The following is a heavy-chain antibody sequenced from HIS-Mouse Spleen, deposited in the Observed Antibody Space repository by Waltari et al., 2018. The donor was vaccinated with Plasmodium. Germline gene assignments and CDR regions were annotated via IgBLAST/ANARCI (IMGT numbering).Heavy chain of an antibody. V-gene: IGHV4-39*07. CDR2: IYYSGST. CDR3: ARVPYYYDSSGYGMGWFDP. J-gene: IGHJ5*02. D-gene: IGHD3-22*01. Sequence: QLQLQESGPGLVKPSETLSLTCTVSGGSISSSSYYWGWIRQPPGKGLEWIGSIYYSGSTYYNPSLKGRVTLSVDTSKNQFSLKLSSVTAADTAVYYCARVPYYYDSSGYGMGWFDPWGQGTLVTVSS. CDR1: GGSISSSSYY.